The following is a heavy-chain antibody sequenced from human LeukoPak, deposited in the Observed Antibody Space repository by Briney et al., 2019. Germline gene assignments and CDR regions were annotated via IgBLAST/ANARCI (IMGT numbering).Heavy chain of an antibody. J-gene: IGHJ4*02. V-gene: IGHV1-69*13. CDR2: IIPIFGTA. Sequence: ASVKVSCKASGGTFSSYAISWVRQAPGQRLEWMGGIIPIFGTANYAQKFQGRVTITADESTSTAYMELSSLRSEDTAVYYCARGPRVFGVPAATYYFDYWGQGTLVTVSS. CDR1: GGTFSSYA. D-gene: IGHD2-2*01. CDR3: ARGPRVFGVPAATYYFDY.